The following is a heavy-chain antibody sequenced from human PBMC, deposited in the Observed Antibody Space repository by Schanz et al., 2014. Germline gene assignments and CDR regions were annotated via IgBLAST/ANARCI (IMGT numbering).Heavy chain of an antibody. V-gene: IGHV3-66*01. CDR1: GFTVSSDH. J-gene: IGHJ4*02. D-gene: IGHD2-2*01. CDR2: IYSGIGA. CDR3: AKDSTHIDIVLVPTAIDY. Sequence: EVQLVESGGGLVKPGGSLGLSCVVSGFTVSSDHMSWVRQAPGKGLEWVSVIYSGIGAYYADSVKDRFTISRDNSKNTLYLQMNTLRSEDTAVYYCAKDSTHIDIVLVPTAIDYWGQGTLVTVSS.